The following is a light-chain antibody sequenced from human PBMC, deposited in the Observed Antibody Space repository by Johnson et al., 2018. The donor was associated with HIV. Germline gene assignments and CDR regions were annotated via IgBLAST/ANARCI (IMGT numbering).Light chain of an antibody. Sequence: HSVLTQPPSVSAAPGEKVNISCSGSSSNIENDYVSWYQQLPGTAPKLLIYDNNKRPSGIPDRFSGSKSGTSATLGITGLQTGDEADYYCGTWDSSLSAAGNVFGTGTKVTVL. V-gene: IGLV1-51*01. CDR3: GTWDSSLSAAGNV. CDR2: DNN. J-gene: IGLJ1*01. CDR1: SSNIENDY.